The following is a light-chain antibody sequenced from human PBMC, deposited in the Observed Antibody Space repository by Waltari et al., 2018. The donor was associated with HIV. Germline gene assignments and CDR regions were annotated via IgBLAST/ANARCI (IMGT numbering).Light chain of an antibody. J-gene: IGLJ2*01. V-gene: IGLV2-23*02. CDR1: STDIGGSYF. CDR3: CSFIGRSTLI. Sequence: QSALTQPASVSGSPGQSIPISCTGSSTDIGGSYFLSWYQHHPGKAPKLIIYDVIERPSGVSNRFSASKSGNTASLTISGLQPEDEADYYCCSFIGRSTLIFGGGTKVTVV. CDR2: DVI.